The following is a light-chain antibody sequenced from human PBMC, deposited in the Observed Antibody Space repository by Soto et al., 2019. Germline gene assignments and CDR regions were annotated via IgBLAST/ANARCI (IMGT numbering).Light chain of an antibody. V-gene: IGLV1-44*01. CDR2: TND. Sequence: QSVLTQPPSASGTPGQRVTFSCSGSSSNIGTNTVNWYQHLPGTAPKLLIYTNDQRPSGVPDRFSGSKSGTSASLAISGLQSEDEADYYRAAWDDSLNGVVFGGGTKLTVL. CDR1: SSNIGTNT. J-gene: IGLJ2*01. CDR3: AAWDDSLNGVV.